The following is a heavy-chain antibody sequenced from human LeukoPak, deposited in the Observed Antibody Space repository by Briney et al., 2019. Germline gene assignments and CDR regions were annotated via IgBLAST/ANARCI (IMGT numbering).Heavy chain of an antibody. CDR2: ISGSGGST. CDR1: GFTFSSYA. Sequence: PGGSLRLSCAASGFTFSSYAMSWVRQAPGKGLEWVSAISGSGGSTYYADSVKGRFTISRDNSKNTLYLQMNSLRAEDTAVYYCAKSPVLWFGEWYYYYYMDVWGEGTTVTVSS. J-gene: IGHJ6*03. V-gene: IGHV3-23*01. CDR3: AKSPVLWFGEWYYYYYMDV. D-gene: IGHD3-10*01.